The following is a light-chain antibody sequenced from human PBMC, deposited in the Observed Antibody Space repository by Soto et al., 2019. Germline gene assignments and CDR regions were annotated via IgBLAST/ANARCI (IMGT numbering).Light chain of an antibody. J-gene: IGLJ3*02. Sequence: QSALTQPRSVSGSPGQSVTISCTGTSSDVGDYNYVSWYQQYPGKAPRLVIYDVSKRPSGVPDRFSGSTSGNTASLTISGLQAEDEADYYCCSFAGSYTFWVFGGGTKLTVL. V-gene: IGLV2-11*01. CDR1: SSDVGDYNY. CDR2: DVS. CDR3: CSFAGSYTFWV.